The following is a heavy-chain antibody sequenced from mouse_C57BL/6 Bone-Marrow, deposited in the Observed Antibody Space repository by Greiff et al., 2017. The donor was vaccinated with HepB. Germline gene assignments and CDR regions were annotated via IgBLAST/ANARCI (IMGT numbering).Heavy chain of an antibody. CDR1: GFSLTSYA. V-gene: IGHV2-9-1*01. CDR2: IWTGGGT. Sequence: VKLMESGPGLVAPSQSLSITCTVSGFSLTSYAISWVRQPPGKGLEWLGVIWTGGGTNYNSALKSRLSISKDNSKSQVFLKMNSLQTDDTARYYCARLNYGSSYVGYAMDYWGQGTSVTVSS. D-gene: IGHD1-1*01. J-gene: IGHJ4*01. CDR3: ARLNYGSSYVGYAMDY.